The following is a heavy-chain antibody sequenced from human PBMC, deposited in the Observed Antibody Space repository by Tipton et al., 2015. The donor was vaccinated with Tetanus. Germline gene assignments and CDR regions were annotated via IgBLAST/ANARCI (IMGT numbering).Heavy chain of an antibody. J-gene: IGHJ4*02. D-gene: IGHD3-10*01. V-gene: IGHV3-23*04. CDR2: IAGTVGST. CDR3: AKAKSWINLWFGDY. Sequence: QLVQSGGGLIQPGGSLRLSCAASGFTFSSYTMTWVRQAPGKGLEWVSGIAGTVGSTYYADSVRGRFTVSRDNSKNTLYLQMNSLRAEDTAVYFCAKAKSWINLWFGDYWGQGVLVTVSS. CDR1: GFTFSSYT.